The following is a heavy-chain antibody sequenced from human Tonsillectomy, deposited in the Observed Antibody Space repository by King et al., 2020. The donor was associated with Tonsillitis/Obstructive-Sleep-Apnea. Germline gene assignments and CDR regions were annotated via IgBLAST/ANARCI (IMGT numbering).Heavy chain of an antibody. CDR2: ISGRGGST. CDR3: AKDRDFWSGYYMSYFDY. J-gene: IGHJ4*02. CDR1: AFTFSSYA. V-gene: IGHV3-23*04. Sequence: VQLVESGGGLVQPGGSLRLSCAASAFTFSSYAMSWVRQAPGKGLEWVSGISGRGGSTYYADSVKGRFTISRDNSKNTLYLQMNSLRAEDTAVYYCAKDRDFWSGYYMSYFDYWGQGTLVTVSS. D-gene: IGHD3-3*01.